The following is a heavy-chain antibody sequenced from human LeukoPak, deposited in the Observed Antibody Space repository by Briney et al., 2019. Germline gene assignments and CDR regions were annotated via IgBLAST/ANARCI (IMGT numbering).Heavy chain of an antibody. CDR2: VIAIFGRV. Sequence: GASVKVSCKVSGGTFSSCAISWVRQAPGQGLEWMGGVIAIFGRVKYGQKFQGRATITTDESTSTAYMELSSLTSEDTGVYYCARGELADSSGFSFFDYWGQGTLVTVSS. V-gene: IGHV1-69*05. D-gene: IGHD3-22*01. J-gene: IGHJ4*02. CDR3: ARGELADSSGFSFFDY. CDR1: GGTFSSCA.